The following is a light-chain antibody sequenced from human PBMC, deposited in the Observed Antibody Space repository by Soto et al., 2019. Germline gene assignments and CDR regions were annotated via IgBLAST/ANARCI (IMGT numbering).Light chain of an antibody. CDR1: QSVSSN. CDR2: GAS. J-gene: IGKJ3*01. CDR3: QQYNNWPPPFT. V-gene: IGKV3D-15*01. Sequence: EIVMTQSPATLSVSPGERATVSCRASQSVSSNLAWYQQKHGQAPRLLIYGASTRATGIPARFSGSGSGTEFTITISSLQSEDFAVYYCQQYNNWPPPFTFGPGTKVDIK.